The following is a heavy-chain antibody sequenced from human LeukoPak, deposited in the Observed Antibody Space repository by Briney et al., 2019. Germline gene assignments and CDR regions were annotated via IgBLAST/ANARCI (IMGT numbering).Heavy chain of an antibody. V-gene: IGHV4-59*01. J-gene: IGHJ4*02. CDR3: VRNLNCSGGSCYWGIDY. CDR1: GGSISSYY. Sequence: SETLSLTCTVSGGSISSYYWSWIRQPPGKGLEWIGYIYYSGSTNYNPSLKSRVTISVDTSKNQFSLKLSSVTAADTAVYYCVRNLNCSGGSCYWGIDYWGQGTLVTVSS. CDR2: IYYSGST. D-gene: IGHD2-15*01.